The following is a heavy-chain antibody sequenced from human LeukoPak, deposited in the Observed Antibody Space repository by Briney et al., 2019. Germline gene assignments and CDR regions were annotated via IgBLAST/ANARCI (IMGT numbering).Heavy chain of an antibody. CDR2: IRSKAYGGTT. D-gene: IGHD1-26*01. CDR1: GFTFGDYA. J-gene: IGHJ4*02. Sequence: PGGSLRLSCTVSGFTFGDYAINWVRQAPGKGLEWVGFIRSKAYGGTTEYAASVKGRFTISRDDSKSIAYLQMNSLKTEDTAVYYCTRAPWEPLYFDYWGQGTLVTVSS. CDR3: TRAPWEPLYFDY. V-gene: IGHV3-49*04.